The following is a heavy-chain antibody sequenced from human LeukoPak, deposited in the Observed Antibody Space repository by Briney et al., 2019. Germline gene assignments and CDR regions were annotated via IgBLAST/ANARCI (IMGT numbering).Heavy chain of an antibody. CDR2: IIPIFGTA. CDR1: GGTFSSYA. Sequence: ASVKVSCKASGGTFSSYAITWVRQAPGQGLEWMGGIIPIFGTANYAQKFQGRVTITADESTSTDYMELRRLRSEDTAVYYCAGYLGSDYYYFDYWGQGTLVTVSS. V-gene: IGHV1-69*01. J-gene: IGHJ4*02. D-gene: IGHD1-26*01. CDR3: AGYLGSDYYYFDY.